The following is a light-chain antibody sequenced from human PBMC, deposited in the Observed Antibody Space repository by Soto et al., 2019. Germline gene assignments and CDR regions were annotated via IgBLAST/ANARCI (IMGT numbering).Light chain of an antibody. CDR1: QSVSST. CDR2: GAS. V-gene: IGKV3D-15*01. CDR3: QQYNNWGT. Sequence: EIVLTQSPCTLSLSPGERATLSCRASQSVSSTSLAWYQQKPGQAPRLLIYGASTRATGIPDRFSGSGSGTEFTLTISSLQSEDFAVYYCQQYNNWGTFGQGTKVDIK. J-gene: IGKJ1*01.